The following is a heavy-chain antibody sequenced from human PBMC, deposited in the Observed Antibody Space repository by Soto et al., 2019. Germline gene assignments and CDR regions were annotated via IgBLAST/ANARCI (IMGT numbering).Heavy chain of an antibody. CDR2: VSHSGSS. D-gene: IGHD2-15*01. V-gene: IGHV4-34*01. Sequence: PSETLSLTCAVYGGSFSAYHWSWIRQPPGKGLEWIGEVSHSGSSNYNPSLKSRVTISVDTSKNQFSLKLNSVTAADTAVYYCARVQRDIVVVVAATRVAVAGTFDYWGQGTLVTVSS. J-gene: IGHJ4*02. CDR3: ARVQRDIVVVVAATRVAVAGTFDY. CDR1: GGSFSAYH.